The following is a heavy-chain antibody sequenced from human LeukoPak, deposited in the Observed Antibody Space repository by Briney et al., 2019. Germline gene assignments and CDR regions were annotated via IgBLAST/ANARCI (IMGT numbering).Heavy chain of an antibody. V-gene: IGHV3-48*03. Sequence: GGSLRLSCAASGFTFSSYEMNWVRQAPGKGLEWVSYISSSGSTIYYADSVKGRFTISRDNAKISLFLQMNSLRAEDTAVYYCARGPPSQYSSWRDLDSWGQGTLVTVSS. J-gene: IGHJ4*02. CDR2: ISSSGSTI. CDR1: GFTFSSYE. CDR3: ARGPPSQYSSWRDLDS. D-gene: IGHD6-6*01.